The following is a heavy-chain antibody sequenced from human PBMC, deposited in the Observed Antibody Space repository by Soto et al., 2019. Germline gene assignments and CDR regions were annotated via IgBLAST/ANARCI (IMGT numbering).Heavy chain of an antibody. D-gene: IGHD5-12*01. CDR2: INPSGGST. J-gene: IGHJ3*02. CDR3: ARDLAEYSGYDSGAFDI. CDR1: GYTFTSYY. Sequence: QVQLVQSGAEVKKPGASVKVSCKASGYTFTSYYMHWVRQAPGQGLEWMGIINPSGGSTSYAQKFQGRVTMTRDTSTSTVYMELSSLRSEDTAVYYCARDLAEYSGYDSGAFDIWGQGTMVTVSS. V-gene: IGHV1-46*03.